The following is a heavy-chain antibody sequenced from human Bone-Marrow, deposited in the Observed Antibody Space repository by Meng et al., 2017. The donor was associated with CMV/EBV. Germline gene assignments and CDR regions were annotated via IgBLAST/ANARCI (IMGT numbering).Heavy chain of an antibody. CDR2: IYPAGST. CDR1: GFSVSSDY. V-gene: IGHV3-53*01. CDR3: ARVSGSYYYFGMDV. D-gene: IGHD1-26*01. Sequence: SCAVSGFSVSSDYMNWVRQAPGKGLEWVSVIYPAGSTYYADSVKGRFTISRDSSKNTLHLQMNSLRAEDTAVYYCARVSGSYYYFGMDVWGQGTTVTVSS. J-gene: IGHJ6*02.